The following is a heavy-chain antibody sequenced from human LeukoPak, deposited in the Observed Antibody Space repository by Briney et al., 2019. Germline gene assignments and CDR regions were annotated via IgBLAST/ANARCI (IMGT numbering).Heavy chain of an antibody. J-gene: IGHJ5*02. CDR1: GGSISSSNW. CDR3: ARGLMITYEEWFDP. Sequence: NPSETLSLTCAVSGGSISSSNWWSWVRQPPGKGLEWIGEIYHSGSTNYNPSLKSRVTISVDKSKNQFSLKLSSVTAADTAVYYCARGLMITYEEWFDPWGQGTLVTVSS. V-gene: IGHV4-4*02. D-gene: IGHD3-16*01. CDR2: IYHSGST.